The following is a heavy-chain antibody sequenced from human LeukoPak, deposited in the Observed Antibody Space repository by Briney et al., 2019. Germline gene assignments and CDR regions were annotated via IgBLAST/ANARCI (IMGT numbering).Heavy chain of an antibody. CDR1: GFTVSSNY. CDR3: AKEALWSGYFDY. D-gene: IGHD3-3*01. J-gene: IGHJ4*02. Sequence: GGSLRLSCAASGFTVSSNYMSWVRQAPGKGLEWVSVIYSGGSTYYADSVKGRFTISRDNSKNTLYLQMNSLRAEDTAVYYCAKEALWSGYFDYWGQGTLVTVSS. V-gene: IGHV3-53*01. CDR2: IYSGGST.